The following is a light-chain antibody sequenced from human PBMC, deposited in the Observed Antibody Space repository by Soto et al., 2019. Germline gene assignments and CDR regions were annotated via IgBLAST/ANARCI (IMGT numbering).Light chain of an antibody. V-gene: IGLV2-11*01. J-gene: IGLJ1*01. Sequence: QSVLTQPRSVSGSPGQSVTISCTGTSTDVGGYNYVSWYQQHPGKVPKLMLYVVSKQPSGVPYRFSGSKSGNTASLTISGLQAEDEADYYCCSYAGRDTLYVFGSGTKVTVL. CDR2: VVS. CDR3: CSYAGRDTLYV. CDR1: STDVGGYNY.